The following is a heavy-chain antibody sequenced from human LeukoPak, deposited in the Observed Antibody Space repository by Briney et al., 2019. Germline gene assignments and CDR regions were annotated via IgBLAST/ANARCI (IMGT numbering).Heavy chain of an antibody. J-gene: IGHJ4*02. CDR1: GGSISSYY. CDR2: IYTSGST. CDR3: ARGIAAGGGYFDH. V-gene: IGHV4-4*07. D-gene: IGHD6-13*01. Sequence: SETLSLTCTVSGGSISSYYWTWIRQPAGKGLEWIGRIYTSGSTNYNPSLRSRVTMSIDTSNNQFSLDLSSVTAADTAVYYCARGIAAGGGYFDHWGQGTLVSVSS.